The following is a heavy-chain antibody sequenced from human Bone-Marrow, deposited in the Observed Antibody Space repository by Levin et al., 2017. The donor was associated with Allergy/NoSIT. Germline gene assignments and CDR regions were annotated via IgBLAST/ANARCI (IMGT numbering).Heavy chain of an antibody. CDR1: GFNFKTFP. V-gene: IGHV3-30*04. Sequence: GGSLRLSCVGSGFNFKTFPFHWVRQAPGKGLEWVGLISFDEVTEYYADSVKGRFTISRDKSKNTAYLQMDSLRPDDTAVYYCAARGGVAEYWGQGTEVTVSS. CDR2: ISFDEVTE. D-gene: IGHD3-16*01. CDR3: AARGGVAEY. J-gene: IGHJ4*02.